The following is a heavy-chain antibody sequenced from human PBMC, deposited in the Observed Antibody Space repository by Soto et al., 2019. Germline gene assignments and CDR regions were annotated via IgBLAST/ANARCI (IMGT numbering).Heavy chain of an antibody. J-gene: IGHJ3*02. V-gene: IGHV4-59*01. D-gene: IGHD1-26*01. CDR1: GGSMSSYY. Sequence: ETLSLTCTVSGGSMSSYYWSWIRQPPGKGLEWIGYIYYSGSTNYNPSLKSRVTISVDTSKNQFSLKLSSVTAADTAVYYCARARWEEDAFDIWGQGTMVTVSS. CDR3: ARARWEEDAFDI. CDR2: IYYSGST.